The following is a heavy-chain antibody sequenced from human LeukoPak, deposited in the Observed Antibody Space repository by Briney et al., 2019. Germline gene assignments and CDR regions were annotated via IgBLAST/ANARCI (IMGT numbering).Heavy chain of an antibody. CDR1: GGSISSGGYS. J-gene: IGHJ1*01. V-gene: IGHV4-30-2*01. CDR3: ARGYSRDWGLQYFQH. D-gene: IGHD6-19*01. CDR2: IYHSGST. Sequence: SETLSLTCAVSGGSISSGGYSWSWIRQPPGKGLEWIGYIYHSGSTYYNPSLKSRVTMSVDTSKNQFSLKLNSVTAADTAVYHCARGYSRDWGLQYFQHWGQGTLVTVSS.